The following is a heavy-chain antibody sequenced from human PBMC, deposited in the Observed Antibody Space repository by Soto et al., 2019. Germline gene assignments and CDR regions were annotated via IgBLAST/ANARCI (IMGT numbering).Heavy chain of an antibody. CDR2: MNPNSGNT. J-gene: IGHJ6*02. Sequence: ASVKVSCKASGYTFTSYDINWVRQATGQGLEWMGWMNPNSGNTGYAQKFQGRVTMTRNTSISTAYMELSSLRSEDTAVYYCARGSPSLWFGTYYYYYHGMDVWGQGTTVTVSS. D-gene: IGHD3-10*01. V-gene: IGHV1-8*01. CDR1: GYTFTSYD. CDR3: ARGSPSLWFGTYYYYYHGMDV.